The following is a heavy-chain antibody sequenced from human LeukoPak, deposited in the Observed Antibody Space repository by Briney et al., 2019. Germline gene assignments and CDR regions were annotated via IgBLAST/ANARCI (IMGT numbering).Heavy chain of an antibody. Sequence: SETLSLTCAVYGGSFSGYYWSWIRQPPGKGLEWIGEINHSGSTNYNPSLKSRVTISVDTSKNQFSLKLSSVTAADTAVYYCARVWKWLEGAFDIWGQGTMVTVSS. CDR2: INHSGST. CDR1: GGSFSGYY. J-gene: IGHJ3*02. D-gene: IGHD6-19*01. CDR3: ARVWKWLEGAFDI. V-gene: IGHV4-34*01.